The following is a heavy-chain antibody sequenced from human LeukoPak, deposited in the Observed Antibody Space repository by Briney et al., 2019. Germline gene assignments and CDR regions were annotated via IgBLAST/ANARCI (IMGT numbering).Heavy chain of an antibody. CDR2: ISGSGGST. V-gene: IGHV3-23*01. Sequence: GGSLRLSCAGSEFTFNNYAMNWVRQAPGKGLEWVSSISGSGGSTYYADSVRGRFTISRDNSKNTPYLQMNSLRAEDTAVYYCAKGLKPAMASRSNYFDYWGRGTLVTVSS. J-gene: IGHJ4*02. D-gene: IGHD2-8*01. CDR1: EFTFNNYA. CDR3: AKGLKPAMASRSNYFDY.